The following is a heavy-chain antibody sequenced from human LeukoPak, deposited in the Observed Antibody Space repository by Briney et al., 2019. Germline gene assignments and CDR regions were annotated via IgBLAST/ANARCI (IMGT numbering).Heavy chain of an antibody. V-gene: IGHV3-74*01. CDR2: IDDDGTGT. D-gene: IGHD5-12*01. CDR1: GFPFSGYW. CDR3: ARSASGYES. Sequence: GGSLRLSCAASGFPFSGYWMHWVRQAPGKGLVWVSRIDDDGTGTTYADSVKGRFTISRDNAKNTLYLQMNSLRVEDTAVYYCARSASGYESWGQGTLVTVSS. J-gene: IGHJ5*02.